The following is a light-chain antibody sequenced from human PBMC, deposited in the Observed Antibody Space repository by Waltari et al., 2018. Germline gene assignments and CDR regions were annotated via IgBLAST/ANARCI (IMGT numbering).Light chain of an antibody. V-gene: IGLV1-51*01. Sequence: QSVLTQPPSVSAAPGQKVTISCSGSSPNIGNNYVSWYQQFPGTAPKLLIYEANKRTSGVPDRFSASKAGTSATLGIHGVQTGDEADYYCGTWDSSLSVGVFGGGTKVTVV. CDR2: EAN. J-gene: IGLJ2*01. CDR1: SPNIGNNY. CDR3: GTWDSSLSVGV.